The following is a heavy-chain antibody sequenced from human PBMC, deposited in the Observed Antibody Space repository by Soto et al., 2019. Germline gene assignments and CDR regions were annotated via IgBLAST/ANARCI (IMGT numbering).Heavy chain of an antibody. D-gene: IGHD2-2*01. CDR1: GFTFSSYA. J-gene: IGHJ4*02. CDR3: ARGPSSLTRFDY. V-gene: IGHV3-30-3*01. Sequence: GGSLTLSCAASGFTFSSYAMHWVRQAPGKGLEWVAVISYDGSNKYYADSVKGRFTTARDNSKNTLYLQMNSLRAEDTAVYYCARGPSSLTRFDYWGQGTLVTVSS. CDR2: ISYDGSNK.